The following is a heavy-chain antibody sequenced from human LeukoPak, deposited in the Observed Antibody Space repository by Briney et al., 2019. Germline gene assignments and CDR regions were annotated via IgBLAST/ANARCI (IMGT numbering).Heavy chain of an antibody. V-gene: IGHV4-30-4*01. D-gene: IGHD2-15*01. Sequence: SQTLSLTCTVSGGSISSGDYYWSWIRQPPGKGLEWIGYIYYSGSTYYNPSLKSRVTISVDTSKNQFSLKLSSVTAADTAVYYCARDCSGGSCYGAFDIWGQGTMVTVSS. CDR3: ARDCSGGSCYGAFDI. CDR2: IYYSGST. CDR1: GGSISSGDYY. J-gene: IGHJ3*02.